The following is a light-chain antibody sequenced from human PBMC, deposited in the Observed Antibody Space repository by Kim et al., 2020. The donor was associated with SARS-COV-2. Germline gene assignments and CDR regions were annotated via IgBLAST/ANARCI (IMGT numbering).Light chain of an antibody. CDR1: QSVDGW. CDR2: QAS. CDR3: KQYETYWT. V-gene: IGKV1-5*03. J-gene: IGKJ1*01. Sequence: DIQMTQSASTLSAFVGDRVTMTCRASQSVDGWLAWYEQRPGKAPRLLIYQASKLASGVPSRFSGSGSGTDFTLTVGNLQSDDSAVYYCKQYETYWTFGPGTKVDIK.